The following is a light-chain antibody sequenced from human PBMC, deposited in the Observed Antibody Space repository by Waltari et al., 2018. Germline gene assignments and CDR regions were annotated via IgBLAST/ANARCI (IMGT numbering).Light chain of an antibody. CDR1: QSVSST. CDR3: HQYAEWPLT. CDR2: GVS. J-gene: IGKJ4*01. V-gene: IGKV3-15*01. Sequence: EIVLTQSPATLSLSPGERASLSCRASQSVSSTLAWYQLQPGQPPRLLIYGVSNRATGVPDRFSGSGSGTDFTLIISSLEPEDFVIYYCHQYAEWPLTFGGGTKVEIK.